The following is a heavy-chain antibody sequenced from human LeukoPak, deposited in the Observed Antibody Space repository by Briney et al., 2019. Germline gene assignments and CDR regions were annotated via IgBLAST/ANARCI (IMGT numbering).Heavy chain of an antibody. CDR1: GFKFEDYA. CDR2: ISWNSANI. D-gene: IGHD3-16*02. V-gene: IGHV3-9*01. Sequence: GGSLRLSCVASGFKFEDYAMHWVRQAPGNGLEWVSGISWNSANIGYGDSVKGRFTISRDNAKNSLYLQMNGLRDDDTAFYYCAKAPPNRVYRYFDLWGRGTLVTVSS. CDR3: AKAPPNRVYRYFDL. J-gene: IGHJ2*01.